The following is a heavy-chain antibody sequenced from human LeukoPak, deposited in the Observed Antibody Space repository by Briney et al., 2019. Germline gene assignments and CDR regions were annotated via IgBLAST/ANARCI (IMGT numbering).Heavy chain of an antibody. V-gene: IGHV3-21*01. CDR1: GFTFSSYS. D-gene: IGHD3-22*01. CDR2: ISSSSSYI. J-gene: IGHJ4*02. Sequence: PGGSLRLSCAASGFTFSSYSMNWVRQAPGKGLEWVSSISSSSSYIYYADSVKGRFTISRDNAKNSLYLQMNSLRAEDTAVYYCASPAGYDSSGLGGYWGQGTLVTVSS. CDR3: ASPAGYDSSGLGGY.